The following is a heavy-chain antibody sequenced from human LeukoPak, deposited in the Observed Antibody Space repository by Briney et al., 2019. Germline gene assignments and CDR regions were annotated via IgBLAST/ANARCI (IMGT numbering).Heavy chain of an antibody. V-gene: IGHV3-21*01. CDR2: ISSSSSLI. J-gene: IGHJ6*03. Sequence: GGSLRLSCAASGFTFSYCSMNRVRQAPGRGLEWVSCISSSSSLIFYSDSVRGRFTISRDNAKNLLYLHMNSLRVEDTAVYYCAKVDRGDYSSSPVPYYNYYMNVWGKGTTVTVSS. CDR3: AKVDRGDYSSSPVPYYNYYMNV. D-gene: IGHD6-13*01. CDR1: GFTFSYCS.